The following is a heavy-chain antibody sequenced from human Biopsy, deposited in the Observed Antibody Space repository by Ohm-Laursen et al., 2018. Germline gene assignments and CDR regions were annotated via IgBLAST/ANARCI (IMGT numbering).Heavy chain of an antibody. CDR1: GYIFPRYY. J-gene: IGHJ6*02. CDR3: ARDRIELEATPTNADYYFFGMDV. CDR2: IAPRGSVA. V-gene: IGHV1-46*01. Sequence: ASAKASCTASGYIFPRYYIHWVRQAPGNGVEWLGIIAPRGSVATYAPKFQGRLILTTDTSTATVYFQLGNLTSGDTAVYFCARDRIELEATPTNADYYFFGMDVWGQGTTVTVS. D-gene: IGHD4-17*01.